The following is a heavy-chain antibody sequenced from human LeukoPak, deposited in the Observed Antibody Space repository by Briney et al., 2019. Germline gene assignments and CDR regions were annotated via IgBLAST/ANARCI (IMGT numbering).Heavy chain of an antibody. Sequence: GASVKVSCKASGYTFTGYYMHWVRQAPGQGLEWMGRINPNSGGTNYAQKFQGRVTMTRGTSISTAYMELSRLRSDDTAVYYCARDLYCSGGSCYHGAEYFQHWGQGTLVTVSS. CDR1: GYTFTGYY. D-gene: IGHD2-15*01. CDR3: ARDLYCSGGSCYHGAEYFQH. V-gene: IGHV1-2*06. J-gene: IGHJ1*01. CDR2: INPNSGGT.